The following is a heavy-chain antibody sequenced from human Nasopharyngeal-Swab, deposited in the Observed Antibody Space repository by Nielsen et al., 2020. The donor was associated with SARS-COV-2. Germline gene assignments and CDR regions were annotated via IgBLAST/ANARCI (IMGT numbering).Heavy chain of an antibody. D-gene: IGHD3-10*01. CDR3: ARGPKGGSGSYSPLDY. J-gene: IGHJ4*02. CDR1: GGSFSGYY. CDR2: INHSGST. V-gene: IGHV4-34*01. Sequence: GSLRLSCAVYGGSFSGYYWSWIRQPPGKGLEWIGEINHSGSTNYNPSLKSRVTISVDTSKNQFSLKLSSVTAADTAVYYCARGPKGGSGSYSPLDYWGQGTLVTVSS.